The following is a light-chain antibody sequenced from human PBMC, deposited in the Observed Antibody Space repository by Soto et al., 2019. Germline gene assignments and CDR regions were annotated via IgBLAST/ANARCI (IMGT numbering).Light chain of an antibody. V-gene: IGKV1-5*03. CDR2: KAS. Sequence: DIQMTQSPSILSASVGDRVTITCRASQSISSWLAWYQQKPGKAPNLLIYKASHLESGVPSRFSGSRSGTEFTLTISSLQPGDFATYYCQHYNSYPWTFGQGTKVDIK. J-gene: IGKJ1*01. CDR3: QHYNSYPWT. CDR1: QSISSW.